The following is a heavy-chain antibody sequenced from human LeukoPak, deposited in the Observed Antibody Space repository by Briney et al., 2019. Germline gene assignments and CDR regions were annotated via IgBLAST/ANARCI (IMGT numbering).Heavy chain of an antibody. V-gene: IGHV3-30*04. Sequence: GGSLRLSCAASGFSFSNYAVDWVRQAPGKGLEWVAIISYDGSNTYYAESVKGRFTISRDNSKNTLYLQMNSLRAEDTAVYYCAKVPTKQWPYYLDYWGQGTLVTVSS. CDR3: AKVPTKQWPYYLDY. D-gene: IGHD6-19*01. CDR1: GFSFSNYA. J-gene: IGHJ4*02. CDR2: ISYDGSNT.